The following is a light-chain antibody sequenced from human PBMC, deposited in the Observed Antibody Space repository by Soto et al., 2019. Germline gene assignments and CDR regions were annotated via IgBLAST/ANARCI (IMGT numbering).Light chain of an antibody. CDR1: QSISSW. CDR3: KQYNSLWK. V-gene: IGKV1-5*03. CDR2: KAS. J-gene: IGKJ1*01. Sequence: DIQMTQSPSTLSASVLDRVTITFRSSQSISSWLAWYQQKPGKAPKLLIYKASSLESGVPSRFSGSGSGTEFTLTISSLQPDDFATYYCKQYNSLWKFGQGTKVDIK.